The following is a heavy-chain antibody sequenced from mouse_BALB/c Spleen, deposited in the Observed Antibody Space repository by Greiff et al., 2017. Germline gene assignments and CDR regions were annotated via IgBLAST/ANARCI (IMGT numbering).Heavy chain of an antibody. CDR3: AREGTYYAWFAY. V-gene: IGHV5-6-3*01. D-gene: IGHD1-1*02. Sequence: DVMLVESGGGLVQPGGSLKLSCAASGFTFSSYGMSWVRQTPDKRLELVATINSNGGSTYYPDSVKGRFTISRDNAKNTLYLQMSSLKSEDTAMYYCAREGTYYAWFAYWGQGTLVTVSA. J-gene: IGHJ3*01. CDR1: GFTFSSYG. CDR2: INSNGGST.